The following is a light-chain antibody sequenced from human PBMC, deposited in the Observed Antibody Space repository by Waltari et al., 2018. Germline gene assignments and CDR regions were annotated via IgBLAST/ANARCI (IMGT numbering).Light chain of an antibody. CDR2: AGS. Sequence: DIQLTQSPSFLSASVGDRVVITCRASQDINSYLAWDQLKPGKAPTLLIYAGSTLQNGGPSRFSGSGSGTELNLTISSLQPEDFETYYCQKVNSYPSTFGQGTRLDNK. CDR3: QKVNSYPST. CDR1: QDINSY. V-gene: IGKV1-9*01. J-gene: IGKJ5*01.